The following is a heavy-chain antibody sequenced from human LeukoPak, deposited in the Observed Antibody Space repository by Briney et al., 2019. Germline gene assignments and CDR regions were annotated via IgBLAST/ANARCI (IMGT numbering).Heavy chain of an antibody. V-gene: IGHV3-23*01. CDR1: GFSFRTYD. D-gene: IGHD2/OR15-2a*01. Sequence: GGSLRLSCAASGFSFRTYDMSWVHQAPGKGLEWVSTISGSGDNTYYADSVKGRFTISRDNSKNTLNLQMNSLRAEDTAVYYCAQGAFLWSPDYWGQGTLVTVSS. J-gene: IGHJ4*02. CDR3: AQGAFLWSPDY. CDR2: ISGSGDNT.